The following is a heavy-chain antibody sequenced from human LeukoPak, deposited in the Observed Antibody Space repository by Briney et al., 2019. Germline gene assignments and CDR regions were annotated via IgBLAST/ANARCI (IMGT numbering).Heavy chain of an antibody. CDR2: ISYDGSNK. Sequence: GGSLRLSCAASGFTFSSYGMHWVRQAPGKGLEWVAVISYDGSNKYYADSVKGRFTISRDNSKNTLYLQMNSLRAEDTAVYYCAKEQPNRVLAVAVYYYYYGMDVWGQGTTVTVSS. J-gene: IGHJ6*02. CDR3: AKEQPNRVLAVAVYYYYYGMDV. V-gene: IGHV3-30*18. CDR1: GFTFSSYG. D-gene: IGHD6-19*01.